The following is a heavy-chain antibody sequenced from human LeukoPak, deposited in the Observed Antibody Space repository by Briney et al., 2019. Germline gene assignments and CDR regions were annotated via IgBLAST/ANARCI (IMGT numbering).Heavy chain of an antibody. V-gene: IGHV1-69*01. CDR2: IIPIFGTA. Sequence: ASVKVSCKASGGTFSSYAISWVRQAPGQGLEWMGGIIPIFGTANYAQKFQGRVTITADESTSTAYMELSSLRSEDTAVYYCAGDVGYSSSWYRGAYFYYYYMDVWGKGTTVTVSS. D-gene: IGHD6-13*01. J-gene: IGHJ6*03. CDR3: AGDVGYSSSWYRGAYFYYYYMDV. CDR1: GGTFSSYA.